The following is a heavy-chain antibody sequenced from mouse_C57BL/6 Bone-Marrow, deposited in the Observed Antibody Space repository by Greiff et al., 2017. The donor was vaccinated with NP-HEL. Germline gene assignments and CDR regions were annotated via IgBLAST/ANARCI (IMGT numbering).Heavy chain of an antibody. D-gene: IGHD1-1*01. CDR2: INYDGSST. CDR1: GFTFSDYY. Sequence: EVQLQESEGGLVQPGSSMKLSCTASGFTFSDYYMAWVRQVPEKGLEWVATINYDGSSTYYLDSLKSRFIISRDHAKNILYLQMSSLKPEDTATYYCASDYYGSLWFAYWGQGTLVTVSA. V-gene: IGHV5-16*01. CDR3: ASDYYGSLWFAY. J-gene: IGHJ3*01.